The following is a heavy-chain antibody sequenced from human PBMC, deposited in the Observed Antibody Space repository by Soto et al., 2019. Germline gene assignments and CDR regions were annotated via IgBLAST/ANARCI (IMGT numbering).Heavy chain of an antibody. CDR2: IYYSGST. CDR3: ARGAAMVRGFDY. V-gene: IGHV4-31*03. Sequence: SETLSLTCTVSGGSISSGGYYLSWIRQHPGKGLEWIGYIYYSGSTYYNPSLKSRVTISVDTSKNQFSLKLSSVTAADTAVYYCARGAAMVRGFDYWGQGTLVTVSS. J-gene: IGHJ4*02. D-gene: IGHD5-18*01. CDR1: GGSISSGGYY.